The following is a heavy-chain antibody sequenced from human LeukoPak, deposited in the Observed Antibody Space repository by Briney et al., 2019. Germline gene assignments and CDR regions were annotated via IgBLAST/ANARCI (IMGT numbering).Heavy chain of an antibody. CDR2: INKSGGTT. V-gene: IGHV3-23*01. CDR1: GFTFSSYA. Sequence: GGSLRLSCAASGFTFSSYAMSWVRQAPGKGLEWVSDINKSGGTTYYADSVKGRFTISRDNSKSTLYLQMNSLRAEDTAVYYCARDVSPGIAVAGTLYWGQGTLVTVSS. CDR3: ARDVSPGIAVAGTLY. J-gene: IGHJ4*02. D-gene: IGHD6-19*01.